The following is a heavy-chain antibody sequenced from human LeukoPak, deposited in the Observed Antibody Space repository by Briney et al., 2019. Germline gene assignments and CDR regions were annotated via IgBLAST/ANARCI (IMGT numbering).Heavy chain of an antibody. CDR1: GYTFTGYC. D-gene: IGHD1-26*01. V-gene: IGHV1-2*06. Sequence: GASVKVSCKASGYTFTGYCMHWVRQAPGQGLEWMGRINPNNGATNYAQKLQGRVTITGDTSISTAYMELSSLRSDDTAVYYCTRESGSYHGNDYWGHGTLVTVSS. CDR2: INPNNGAT. J-gene: IGHJ4*01. CDR3: TRESGSYHGNDY.